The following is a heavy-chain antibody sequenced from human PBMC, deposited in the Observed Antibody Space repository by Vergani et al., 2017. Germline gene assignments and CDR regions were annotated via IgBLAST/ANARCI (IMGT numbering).Heavy chain of an antibody. V-gene: IGHV4-31*01. CDR2: TYYSGST. Sequence: QVQLQESGPGLVKPSQTLSLTCTFPGGPISSGGYYWSWIRQHPGKGLGWIGYTYYSGSTYHNPSLKSLVTISVDTSKNQFSLKLSSVTAADTAVYYCARVERGYFDYWGQGTLVTVSS. CDR3: ARVERGYFDY. CDR1: GGPISSGGYY. D-gene: IGHD1-1*01. J-gene: IGHJ4*02.